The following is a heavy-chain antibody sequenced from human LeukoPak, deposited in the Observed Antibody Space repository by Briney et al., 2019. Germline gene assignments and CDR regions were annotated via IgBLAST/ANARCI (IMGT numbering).Heavy chain of an antibody. Sequence: SETLSLTCSVSGGSISSYYWSWIRQSPGKGLEWIGYIYYSGSTNYNPSLKSRVTISRDTSKNQFSLKLRSVTAADTAVYYCTSGGMVSGDYWGHGTLVTVSS. D-gene: IGHD2-8*01. CDR1: GGSISSYY. V-gene: IGHV4-59*01. CDR3: TSGGMVSGDY. CDR2: IYYSGST. J-gene: IGHJ4*01.